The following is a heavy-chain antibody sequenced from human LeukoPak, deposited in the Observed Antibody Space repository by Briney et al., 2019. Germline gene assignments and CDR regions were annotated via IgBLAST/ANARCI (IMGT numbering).Heavy chain of an antibody. J-gene: IGHJ5*02. CDR1: GFTFSSYW. CDR3: ARGRAVAGSRGWFDP. D-gene: IGHD6-19*01. Sequence: PGGSLRLSCAASGFTFSSYWMHWVRQAPGKGLVWVSRISNDGSTTNYADSVKGRFTFSRDNAKNTVYLQMNSLRAEDTAVYYCARGRAVAGSRGWFDPWGQGTLVTVSS. V-gene: IGHV3-74*01. CDR2: ISNDGSTT.